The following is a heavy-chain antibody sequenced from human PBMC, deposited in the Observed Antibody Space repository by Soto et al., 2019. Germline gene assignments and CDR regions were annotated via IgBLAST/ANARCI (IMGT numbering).Heavy chain of an antibody. CDR2: IIPVFGTP. J-gene: IGHJ4*02. D-gene: IGHD7-27*01. CDR1: GGTFSTSA. Sequence: QVQLMQSGAEVRKPGSSVKVSCVASGGTFSTSAMNWVRQAPGQGLEWVGGIIPVFGTPTYAQSLQGRVTITVDVSTTTAYMELTRLRPEDTAVYYCATQRTGDLDFWGQGTLVIVSS. V-gene: IGHV1-69*13. CDR3: ATQRTGDLDF.